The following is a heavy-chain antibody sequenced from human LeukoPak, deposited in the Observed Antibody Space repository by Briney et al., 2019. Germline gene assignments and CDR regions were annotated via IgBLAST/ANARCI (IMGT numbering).Heavy chain of an antibody. D-gene: IGHD7-27*01. V-gene: IGHV4-34*01. CDR2: ITHNGGT. CDR1: GGSFRGYF. Sequence: SETLSLTCAVYGGSFRGYFWGWVRQTPGKGLEWLGEITHNGGTNYMPSLSGRVSVFQDVSRNQFSRKLRSLAAADTGVYSCAGGNNGWHWGGDYFYMVGGGKGTSHIVPS. CDR3: AGGNNGWHWGGDYFYMVG. J-gene: IGHJ6*03.